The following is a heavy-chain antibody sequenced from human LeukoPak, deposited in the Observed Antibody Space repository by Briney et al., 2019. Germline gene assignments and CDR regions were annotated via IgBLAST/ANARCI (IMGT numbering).Heavy chain of an antibody. CDR3: ARDRYGDPFDY. CDR1: GGSISSYY. J-gene: IGHJ4*02. V-gene: IGHV4-59*01. Sequence: RPSETLSLTCTVSGGSISSYYWSWIRQPPGKGLEWIGYIYYSGSTNYNPSLKSRVTISVDTSKNQFSLKLSSVTAADTAVYYCARDRYGDPFDYWGQGTLVTVSS. D-gene: IGHD4-17*01. CDR2: IYYSGST.